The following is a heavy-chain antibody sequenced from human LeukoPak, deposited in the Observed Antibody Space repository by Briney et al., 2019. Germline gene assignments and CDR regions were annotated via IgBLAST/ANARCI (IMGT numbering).Heavy chain of an antibody. CDR1: GFTFSNYV. CDR2: ISGSGGST. J-gene: IGHJ4*02. V-gene: IGHV3-23*01. Sequence: GGSLGLSCAASGFTFSNYVMSWVRQAPGKGLEWVSAISGSGGSTYYADSVKGRFTISRDNSKNTLYLQMNSLRAEDTAVYYCAKDGAVTNSDGFDYWGQGTLVTVSS. CDR3: AKDGAVTNSDGFDY. D-gene: IGHD4-17*01.